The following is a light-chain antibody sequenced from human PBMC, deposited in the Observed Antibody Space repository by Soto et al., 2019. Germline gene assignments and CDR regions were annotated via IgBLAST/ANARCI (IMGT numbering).Light chain of an antibody. CDR3: QQYTGDPHT. CDR1: QSISTW. Sequence: DIPMTQSPSTLSASVGDRVTITCRASQSISTWLAWYQQKPGKAPKLLIYKASSLRNGVPSRFSGSGSGTDFTLTIYSLQPDVFASYYCQQYTGDPHTFGQGTKREI. V-gene: IGKV1-5*03. J-gene: IGKJ2*01. CDR2: KAS.